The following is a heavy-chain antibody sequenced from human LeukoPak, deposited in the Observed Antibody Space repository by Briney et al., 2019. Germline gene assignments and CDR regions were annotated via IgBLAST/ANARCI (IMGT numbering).Heavy chain of an antibody. CDR2: IYHSGST. CDR1: GYSISSGYF. Sequence: SETLSLTCAVSGYSISSGYFWGWIRQPPGKGLEWIGSIYHSGSTYYNPSLKSQVTISVDTSKNQFSLKVNSVTAADTAVYYCARLTTTSPEDFWGQGTLVTVSS. D-gene: IGHD4-11*01. CDR3: ARLTTTSPEDF. J-gene: IGHJ4*02. V-gene: IGHV4-38-2*01.